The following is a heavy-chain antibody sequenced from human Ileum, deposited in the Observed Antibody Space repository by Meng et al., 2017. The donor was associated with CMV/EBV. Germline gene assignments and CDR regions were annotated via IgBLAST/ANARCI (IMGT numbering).Heavy chain of an antibody. Sequence: SCAASGFTFDDYAMYWVRQAPGKGLEWVSGISWNSGNKGYADSVKGRFTISRDNAKNSLYLQMNSLRVEDTALYYCAKGSASYFDAFDIWGQGTVVTVSS. D-gene: IGHD1-26*01. J-gene: IGHJ3*02. CDR1: GFTFDDYA. CDR3: AKGSASYFDAFDI. V-gene: IGHV3-9*01. CDR2: ISWNSGNK.